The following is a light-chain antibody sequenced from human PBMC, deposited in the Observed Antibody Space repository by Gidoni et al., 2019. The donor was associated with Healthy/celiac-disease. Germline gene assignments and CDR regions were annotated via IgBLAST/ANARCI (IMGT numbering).Light chain of an antibody. V-gene: IGKV4-1*01. Sequence: DILLPQSPDSLVASLGGRATINCKFSQSVLYSCNNKNSLAWYQQKPAQPPKLLINWAATRESGVPDLICSGGSGTEYTLTISSLQAADVAVYYCRQYYCTPPTFGGGTKVEIK. CDR1: QSVLYSCNNKNS. CDR3: RQYYCTPPT. CDR2: WAA. J-gene: IGKJ4*01.